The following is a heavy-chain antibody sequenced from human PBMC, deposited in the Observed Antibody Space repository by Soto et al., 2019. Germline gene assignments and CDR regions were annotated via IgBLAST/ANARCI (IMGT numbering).Heavy chain of an antibody. J-gene: IGHJ4*02. V-gene: IGHV4-30-2*01. Sequence: QLQLQESGSGLVKPSQTLSLTCAVSGGSISSGGYSWSWIREPPGKGLEWIGYIYHSGSTYYNPSLKSRVTISVDRSKNQFSLKLSSVTAADTAVYYCARAGGLGAVAADYWGQGTLVTVSS. CDR3: ARAGGLGAVAADY. CDR2: IYHSGST. D-gene: IGHD6-19*01. CDR1: GGSISSGGYS.